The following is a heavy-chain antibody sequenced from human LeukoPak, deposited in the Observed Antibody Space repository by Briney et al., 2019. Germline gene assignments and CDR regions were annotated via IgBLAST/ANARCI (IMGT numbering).Heavy chain of an antibody. Sequence: GASVKVSCKASGGTFSSYAISWVRQAPGQGLEWMVRIIPIFGTANYAQKFQGRVTITTDESTSAAYTELSSLRSEDTAVYYCARESEASDVCGGDCYALDYWGQGTLVTVSS. CDR3: ARESEASDVCGGDCYALDY. CDR1: GGTFSSYA. CDR2: IIPIFGTA. V-gene: IGHV1-69*05. D-gene: IGHD2-21*02. J-gene: IGHJ4*02.